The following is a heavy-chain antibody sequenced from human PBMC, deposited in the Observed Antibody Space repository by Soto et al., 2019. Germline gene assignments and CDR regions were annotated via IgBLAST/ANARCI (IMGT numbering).Heavy chain of an antibody. CDR2: INAANGDT. Sequence: QVQLVQSGTEVKKPGASVKVSCKASGYTFTSYGIHWVRQAPGQRLEWVGWINAANGDTKYSPKFQGRVTFTRDTSASTAYMELCSLRSEDTAVYYCVRRHVSATGIDWFDPWGQGTLVTVSS. CDR1: GYTFTSYG. J-gene: IGHJ5*02. D-gene: IGHD6-13*01. CDR3: VRRHVSATGIDWFDP. V-gene: IGHV1-3*01.